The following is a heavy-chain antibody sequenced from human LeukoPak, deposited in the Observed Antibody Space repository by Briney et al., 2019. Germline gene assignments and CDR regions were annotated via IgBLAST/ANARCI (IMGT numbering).Heavy chain of an antibody. V-gene: IGHV4-39*01. Sequence: PSETLSLTCTVSGGSISSSSYYWGWIRQPPGKGLEWIGSIYYSGSTYYNPSLKSRVTISVDTSKNQFSLKLSSVTAADTAVYYCARLEMATITALDYWGQGTLVTVSS. CDR3: ARLEMATITALDY. CDR1: GGSISSSSYY. J-gene: IGHJ4*02. D-gene: IGHD5-24*01. CDR2: IYYSGST.